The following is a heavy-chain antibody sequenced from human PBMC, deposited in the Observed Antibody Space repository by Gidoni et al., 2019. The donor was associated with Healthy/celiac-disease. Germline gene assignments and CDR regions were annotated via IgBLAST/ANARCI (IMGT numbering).Heavy chain of an antibody. CDR3: ARSGRSSSRYYYYGMDV. V-gene: IGHV4-34*01. D-gene: IGHD6-6*01. CDR1: GGYFSGYY. CDR2: INHSGST. J-gene: IGHJ6*02. Sequence: QVQLQQWGAGLLKPSETLSLTCAVYGGYFSGYYWSWIRQTPGKGLEWIGEINHSGSTNYNPSLKSRVTISVDTSKNQFSLKLNSVTAADTAVYYCARSGRSSSRYYYYGMDVWGQGTTVTVSS.